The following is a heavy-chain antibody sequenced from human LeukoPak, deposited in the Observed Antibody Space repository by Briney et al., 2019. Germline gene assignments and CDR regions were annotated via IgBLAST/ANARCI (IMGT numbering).Heavy chain of an antibody. CDR2: IYSDDST. CDR3: ARVQSSGQPRWY. Sequence: GGSLRLSCAASGFTVSSNYMSWVRQAPGKGLEWVSVIYSDDSTYYADSVKGRFTISRDNSKNTLYLQMNSLRAEDTAVYYCARVQSSGQPRWYWGQGTLVTVSS. CDR1: GFTVSSNY. D-gene: IGHD3-22*01. J-gene: IGHJ4*02. V-gene: IGHV3-66*01.